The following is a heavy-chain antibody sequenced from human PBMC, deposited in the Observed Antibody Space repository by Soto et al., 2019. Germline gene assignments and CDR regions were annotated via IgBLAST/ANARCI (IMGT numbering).Heavy chain of an antibody. J-gene: IGHJ4*02. V-gene: IGHV4-30-2*01. CDR3: ARSFGWYAVDS. D-gene: IGHD6-19*01. CDR1: GGSISSGGYY. CDR2: MSHGGST. Sequence: PSETLSLTCTVSGGSISSGGYYWSWIRQPPGRDLEWLGDMSHGGSTNYNPSLKSRVTILLDKSKNQFSLSLSFVTAADTATYYCARSFGWYAVDSWGQGILVTVSS.